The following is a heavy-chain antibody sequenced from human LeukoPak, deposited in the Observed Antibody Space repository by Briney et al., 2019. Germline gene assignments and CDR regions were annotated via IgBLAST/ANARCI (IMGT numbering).Heavy chain of an antibody. J-gene: IGHJ4*02. D-gene: IGHD3-22*01. CDR3: ARDQPNYYDSSGQFEY. Sequence: SETLSLTCTVSGYSISSVDYWGWIRQPPGKGLEWIGSLYHSGSTYYNPSLKSRVTISVDTSKNQFSLKLSSVTAADTAVYYCARDQPNYYDSSGQFEYWGQGTLVTVSS. CDR2: LYHSGST. CDR1: GYSISSVDY. V-gene: IGHV4-38-2*02.